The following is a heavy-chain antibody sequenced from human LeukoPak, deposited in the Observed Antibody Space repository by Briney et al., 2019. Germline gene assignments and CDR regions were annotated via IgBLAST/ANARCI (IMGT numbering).Heavy chain of an antibody. J-gene: IGHJ6*03. Sequence: ASVKVSCKASGYTFTSYYMHWVRQAPGQGLEWMGIINPSGGSTSYAQKFQGRVTMTRDMSTSTVYVELSSLRSEDTAVYYCASSGWFGEADYYYYYMDVWGKGTTVTVSS. V-gene: IGHV1-46*01. CDR2: INPSGGST. CDR1: GYTFTSYY. CDR3: ASSGWFGEADYYYYYMDV. D-gene: IGHD3-10*01.